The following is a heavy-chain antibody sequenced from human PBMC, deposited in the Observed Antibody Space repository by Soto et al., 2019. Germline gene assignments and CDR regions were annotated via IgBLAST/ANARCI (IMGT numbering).Heavy chain of an antibody. CDR2: TYYRSKWYN. J-gene: IGHJ4*02. CDR1: GDSVSSNSAA. V-gene: IGHV6-1*01. CDR3: ARDPGIAVAGPYYFDY. Sequence: SQTLSLTCAISGDSVSSNSAAWNWIRQSPSRGLEWLGRTYYRSKWYNDYAVSVKSRITINPDTSKNQFSLQLNSATPEDTAVYYCARDPGIAVAGPYYFDYWGQGTLVTVSS. D-gene: IGHD6-19*01.